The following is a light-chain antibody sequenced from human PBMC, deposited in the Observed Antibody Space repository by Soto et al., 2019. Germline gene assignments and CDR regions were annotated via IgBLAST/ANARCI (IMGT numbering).Light chain of an antibody. CDR3: TEATQFPYT. CDR1: QSLVHTDGNTY. J-gene: IGKJ2*01. Sequence: DIVMAQTPLSSPVTLGQPASISCRSSQSLVHTDGNTYLTWLHQRPGQTPKLLVYQVSKRFFRGPDTFSGSLAGTEVTLRIIRVEVEDVEFYYCTEATQFPYTFVEGTALTIK. CDR2: QVS. V-gene: IGKV2-24*01.